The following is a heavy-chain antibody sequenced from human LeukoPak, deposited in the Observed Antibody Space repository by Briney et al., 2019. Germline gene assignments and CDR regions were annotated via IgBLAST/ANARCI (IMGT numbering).Heavy chain of an antibody. V-gene: IGHV4-39*02. D-gene: IGHD3-3*01. J-gene: IGHJ4*02. CDR1: GGSISSSSYY. CDR2: IYYSGST. Sequence: SETLSLTCTVSGGSISSSSYYWGWIRQPPGKGLGWIGSIYYSGSTYYNPSLKSRVTISVDTSKNQFSLKLSSVTAADTAVYYCAREHYDFWLEVDYWGQGTLVTVSS. CDR3: AREHYDFWLEVDY.